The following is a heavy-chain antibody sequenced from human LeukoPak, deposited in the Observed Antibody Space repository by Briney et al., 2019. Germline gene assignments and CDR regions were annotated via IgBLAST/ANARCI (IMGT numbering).Heavy chain of an antibody. CDR1: GFSFSTYW. CDR3: TRDLNHDSSG. CDR2: IKTDGSTT. J-gene: IGHJ4*02. Sequence: GGSLRLSCAASGFSFSTYWMTSVRQAPGKGLECVANIKTDGSTTYYLDSVKGRFTISRNNARSILYLQMNSLRVEDTAVYYCTRDLNHDSSGWGQGTLVTVSS. D-gene: IGHD3-22*01. V-gene: IGHV3-7*01.